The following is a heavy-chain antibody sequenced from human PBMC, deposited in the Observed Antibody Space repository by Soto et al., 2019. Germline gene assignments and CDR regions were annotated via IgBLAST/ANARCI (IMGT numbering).Heavy chain of an antibody. V-gene: IGHV3-43*02. CDR2: ISGGGGSS. CDR3: AKASSGNWTPHYYYGMDV. J-gene: IGHJ6*02. Sequence: PWWCMRLSCSASVFTFGDSAMHWFRQAPGKGLEWVSGISGGGGSSYYADSVKGRFSLFRDTSKRSLYLQMDSLRDEDTALYYSAKASSGNWTPHYYYGMDVWGQGTTVTVSS. CDR1: VFTFGDSA. D-gene: IGHD1-1*01.